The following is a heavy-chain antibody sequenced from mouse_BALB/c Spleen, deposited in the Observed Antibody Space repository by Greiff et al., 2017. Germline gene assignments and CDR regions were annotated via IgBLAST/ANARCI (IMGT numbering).Heavy chain of an antibody. CDR3: ARFPYYSYAMDY. CDR1: GFNIKDTY. CDR2: IDPANGNT. D-gene: IGHD1-1*01. J-gene: IGHJ4*01. V-gene: IGHV14-3*02. Sequence: EVQLQQSGAELVKPGASVKLSCTASGFNIKDTYMHWVKQRPEQGLEWIGRIDPANGNTKYDPKFQGKATITADTSSNTAYLQLSSLTSEDTAVYYCARFPYYSYAMDYWGQGTSVTVSS.